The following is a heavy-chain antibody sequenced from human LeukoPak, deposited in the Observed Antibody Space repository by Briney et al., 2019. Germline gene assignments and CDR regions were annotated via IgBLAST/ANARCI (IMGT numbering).Heavy chain of an antibody. D-gene: IGHD4-23*01. V-gene: IGHV4-30-4*08. J-gene: IGHJ4*02. CDR1: GGSISSGDYY. CDR3: ARDRGEDVRGNSGFDY. Sequence: PSQTLSLTCTVSGGSISSGDYYWSWIRQPPGKGLEWIGYIYYSGSTYYNPSLKSRVTISVDTSKNQFSLKLSSVTAADTAVYYCARDRGEDVRGNSGFDYWGQGTLVTVSS. CDR2: IYYSGST.